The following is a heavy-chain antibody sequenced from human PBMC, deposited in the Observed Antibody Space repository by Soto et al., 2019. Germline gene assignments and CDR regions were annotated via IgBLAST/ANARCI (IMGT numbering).Heavy chain of an antibody. V-gene: IGHV3-23*01. CDR1: GFTA. Sequence: PGGSLRLSCAASGFTAMSWVRQAPGKGLEWVSVISGSGGSTYYADSVKGRFTISRDNSKNTLYLQMNSLRAEDTAVYYRAKLSSGWFGPFDYWGQGTLVTVSS. D-gene: IGHD6-19*01. CDR2: ISGSGGST. CDR3: AKLSSGWFGPFDY. J-gene: IGHJ4*02.